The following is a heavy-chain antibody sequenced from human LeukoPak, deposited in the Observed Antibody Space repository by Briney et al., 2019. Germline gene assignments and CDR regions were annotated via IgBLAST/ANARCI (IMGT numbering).Heavy chain of an antibody. CDR3: ARELETYYYDSSGYSGYYYYYMDV. V-gene: IGHV4-39*07. Sequence: PSETLSLTCTVSGGSISSSSYYWGWIRQPPGKGLEWIGSIYYSGSTYYNPSLKSRVTISVDTSKNQFSLKLSSVTAADTAVYYCARELETYYYDSSGYSGYYYYYMDVWGKGTTVTVSS. CDR2: IYYSGST. J-gene: IGHJ6*03. D-gene: IGHD3-22*01. CDR1: GGSISSSSYY.